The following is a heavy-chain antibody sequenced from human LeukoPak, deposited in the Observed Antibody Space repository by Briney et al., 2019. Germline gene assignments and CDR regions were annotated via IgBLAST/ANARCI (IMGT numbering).Heavy chain of an antibody. J-gene: IGHJ2*01. V-gene: IGHV6-1*01. CDR1: GDSVSSNSVT. D-gene: IGHD5-18*01. CDR2: TYYRSKWYN. Sequence: SQTLSLTCAISGDSVSSNSVTWNWIRQSPSRGLEWLGRTYYRSKWYNDYAVSVKSRITINPDTSKNQFSLQLNSVTPEDTAMYYCTRAGSYGYYWYFDLWGRGTLVTVSS. CDR3: TRAGSYGYYWYFDL.